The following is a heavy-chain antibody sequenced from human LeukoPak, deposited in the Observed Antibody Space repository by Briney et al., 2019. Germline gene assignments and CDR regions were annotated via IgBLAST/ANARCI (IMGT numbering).Heavy chain of an antibody. CDR1: GGSFSGYY. Sequence: SETLSLTCAVYGGSFSGYYWSWIRQPPGKGLEWIGEINHSGSTNYNPSLKSRVTISVDTSKNQFSLKLSSVTAADTAEYYCANLPYYYYGMDVWGQGTTVTVSS. CDR2: INHSGST. J-gene: IGHJ6*02. CDR3: ANLPYYYYGMDV. V-gene: IGHV4-34*01.